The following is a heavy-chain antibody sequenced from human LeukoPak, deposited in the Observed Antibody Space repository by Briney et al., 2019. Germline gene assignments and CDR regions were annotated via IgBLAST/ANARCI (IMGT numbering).Heavy chain of an antibody. D-gene: IGHD2-15*01. CDR1: GGSISSGGYY. V-gene: IGHV4-31*03. CDR3: ARDRNIGCSGGSCYVMDV. J-gene: IGHJ6*02. Sequence: PSETLSLTCTVSGGSISSGGYYWSWIRQHPGKGLEWIGYIYYSGSTYYNPSLKSRVTISVDTSKNQFSLKPSSVTAADTAVYYCARDRNIGCSGGSCYVMDVWGQGTTVTVSS. CDR2: IYYSGST.